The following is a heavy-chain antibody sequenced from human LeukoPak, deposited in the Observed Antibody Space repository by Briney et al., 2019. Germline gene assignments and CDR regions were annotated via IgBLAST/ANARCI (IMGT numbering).Heavy chain of an antibody. J-gene: IGHJ4*02. V-gene: IGHV5-51*01. D-gene: IGHD1-26*01. CDR2: IYPGDSDT. Sequence: GESLKISCKGSGYSFTSYWIGWVRQMPGKGLEGMGIIYPGDSDTRYSPSFRGQVTISADKSISTAYLQWTSLKASDTAMYYCARENSGSFYSAGTDYWGQGTLVTVSS. CDR3: ARENSGSFYSAGTDY. CDR1: GYSFTSYW.